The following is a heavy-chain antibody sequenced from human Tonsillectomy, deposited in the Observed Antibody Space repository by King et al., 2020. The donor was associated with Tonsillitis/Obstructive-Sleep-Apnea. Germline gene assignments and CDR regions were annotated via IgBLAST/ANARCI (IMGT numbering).Heavy chain of an antibody. CDR3: VKDGRVERWLKFSYFDY. J-gene: IGHJ4*02. Sequence: VQLVESGGGLVQPGGSLRLSCSASGFTFSSYAMHWVRQAPGKGLEYVSAISSNGGSTYYADSVKGRFTISRDTSKNTLYLQISSRRAEDTAVYYCVKDGRVERWLKFSYFDYWGQGTLVTVSS. CDR2: ISSNGGST. D-gene: IGHD5-24*01. V-gene: IGHV3-64D*06. CDR1: GFTFSSYA.